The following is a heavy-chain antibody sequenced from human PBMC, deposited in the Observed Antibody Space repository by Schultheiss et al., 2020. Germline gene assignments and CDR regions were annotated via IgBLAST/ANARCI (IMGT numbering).Heavy chain of an antibody. V-gene: IGHV1-8*01. CDR3: ARAPYDYIWGSYRNNHFDY. Sequence: ASVKVFCKASGYTFTSYDINWVRQATGQGLEWMGWMNPNSGNTGYAQKFQGRVTMTRNTSISTAYMELSSLRSEDTAVYYCARAPYDYIWGSYRNNHFDYWGQGTLVTVSS. CDR2: MNPNSGNT. J-gene: IGHJ4*02. CDR1: GYTFTSYD. D-gene: IGHD3-16*02.